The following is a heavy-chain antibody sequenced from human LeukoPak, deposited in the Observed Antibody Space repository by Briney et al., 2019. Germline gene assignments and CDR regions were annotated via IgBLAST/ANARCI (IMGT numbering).Heavy chain of an antibody. CDR3: ASAVRVVATTTFDY. J-gene: IGHJ4*02. CDR1: GGTFSSYA. D-gene: IGHD5-24*01. CDR2: IIPIFGTA. V-gene: IGHV1-69*01. Sequence: SVKVSCKASGGTFSSYAISWVRQAPGQGLEWMGGIIPIFGTANYAQKFQGRVTITADESTSTAYMELSSLRSEDTAVYYCASAVRVVATTTFDYWGQGTLATVSS.